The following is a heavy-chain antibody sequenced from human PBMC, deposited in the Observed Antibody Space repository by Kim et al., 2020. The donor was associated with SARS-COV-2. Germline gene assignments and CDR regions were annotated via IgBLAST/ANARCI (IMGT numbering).Heavy chain of an antibody. V-gene: IGHV4-61*02. CDR3: ARFIWFGAVYYFDY. CDR1: GGSISSGSYY. J-gene: IGHJ4*02. Sequence: SETLSLTCTVSGGSISSGSYYWSWIRQPAGKGLEWIGRIYTSGSTNYNPSLKSRVTISVDTSKNQFSLKLSSVTAADTAVYYCARFIWFGAVYYFDYWGQGTLVTVSS. D-gene: IGHD3-10*01. CDR2: IYTSGST.